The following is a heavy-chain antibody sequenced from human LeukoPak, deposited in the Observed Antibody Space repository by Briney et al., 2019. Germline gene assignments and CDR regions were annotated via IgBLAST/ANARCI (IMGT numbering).Heavy chain of an antibody. V-gene: IGHV3-7*01. J-gene: IGHJ3*02. CDR3: AREGYSSSLLDAFDI. Sequence: QPGGSLRLSCAASGFTFSSYWMSWVRQAPGKGLEWVANIKQDGSEKYYVDSVKGRFTISRDNAKNSLYLQMNSLRAEDTAVYYCAREGYSSSLLDAFDIWGQGTMVTVSS. CDR2: IKQDGSEK. D-gene: IGHD6-13*01. CDR1: GFTFSSYW.